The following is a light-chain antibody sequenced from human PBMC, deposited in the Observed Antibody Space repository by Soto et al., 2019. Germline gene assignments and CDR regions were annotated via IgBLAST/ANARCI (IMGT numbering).Light chain of an antibody. CDR3: QQRSNWPGT. CDR2: DAS. J-gene: IGKJ4*01. Sequence: EIVLTQSPATLSLSPGEGATLSCRASQTVSRYLAWYQQKPGQAPRLLIYDASNRAAGIPARFIGSGSGTDFTLTISSLAPEDFAVYYCQQRSNWPGTFGGGTKVEIK. CDR1: QTVSRY. V-gene: IGKV3-11*01.